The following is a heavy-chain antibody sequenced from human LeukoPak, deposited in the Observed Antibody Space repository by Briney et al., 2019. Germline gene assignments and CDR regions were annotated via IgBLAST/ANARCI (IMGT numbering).Heavy chain of an antibody. Sequence: GVSLRLSCAASGFTVTTTFMHWVRQAPGKGLEWVSDIHIDGDTHSADSVKGRFTISRDYSKNTLYLQMNSLRVEDTAIYYCARGEGYMIRDWGQGTLVTVSS. D-gene: IGHD3-10*01. CDR1: GFTVTTTF. V-gene: IGHV3-66*01. J-gene: IGHJ4*02. CDR3: ARGEGYMIRD. CDR2: IHIDGDT.